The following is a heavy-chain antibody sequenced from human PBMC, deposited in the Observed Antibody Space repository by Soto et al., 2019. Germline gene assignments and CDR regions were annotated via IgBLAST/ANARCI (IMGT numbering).Heavy chain of an antibody. D-gene: IGHD4-17*01. CDR1: GGSFSGYY. V-gene: IGHV4-34*01. CDR3: ARRFYGDYYFDY. Sequence: PSETLSLTCAVYGGSFSGYYWSWIRQPPGKGLEWIGEINHSGSTNYNPSLKSRVTISVDTSKNQFSLKLSSVTVADTAVYYCARRFYGDYYFDYWGQGTLVTVSS. CDR2: INHSGST. J-gene: IGHJ4*02.